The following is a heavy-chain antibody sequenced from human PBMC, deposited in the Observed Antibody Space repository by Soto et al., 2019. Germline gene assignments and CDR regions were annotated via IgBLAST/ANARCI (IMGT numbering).Heavy chain of an antibody. V-gene: IGHV3-23*01. CDR1: GFTFSSYA. Sequence: GGSLRLSCAASGFTFSSYAMSWVRQAPGKGLEWVSAISGSGGSTYYADSVKGRFTISRDNSKNTLYLQMNSLRAEDTAVYYCAKDTDFWSGPDNDKATFDYWGQGTLVTVSS. J-gene: IGHJ4*02. D-gene: IGHD3-3*01. CDR2: ISGSGGST. CDR3: AKDTDFWSGPDNDKATFDY.